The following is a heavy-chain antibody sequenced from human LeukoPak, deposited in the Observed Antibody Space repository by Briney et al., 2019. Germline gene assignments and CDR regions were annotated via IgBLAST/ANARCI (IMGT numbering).Heavy chain of an antibody. J-gene: IGHJ6*02. CDR2: ITGSGGST. CDR1: GFAFSSYA. CDR3: AKYTNTTYYYYGMDV. D-gene: IGHD2-2*02. Sequence: GGSLRLSCAASGFAFSSYAMSWVRQAPGKGLEWVSAITGSGGSTYSADSVKGRFTISRDNSKNTLYLQMNSLRAEDTAVYYCAKYTNTTYYYYGMDVWGQGTTVTVSS. V-gene: IGHV3-23*01.